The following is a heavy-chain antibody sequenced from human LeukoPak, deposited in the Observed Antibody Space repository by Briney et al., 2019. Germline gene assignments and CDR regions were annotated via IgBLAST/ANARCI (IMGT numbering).Heavy chain of an antibody. D-gene: IGHD3-16*01. CDR3: ASVGAKYGGFDC. V-gene: IGHV4-31*03. CDR2: IYYSGST. Sequence: SETLSLTCTVSGGPVTSCGYYWSWIREHPGKGLEWIGYIYYSGSTSYNPSLESRVTIAIDTSETQFSLKLSSVTTADTAVYYCASVGAKYGGFDCWGQGTLVTVSS. CDR1: GGPVTSCGYY. J-gene: IGHJ4*02.